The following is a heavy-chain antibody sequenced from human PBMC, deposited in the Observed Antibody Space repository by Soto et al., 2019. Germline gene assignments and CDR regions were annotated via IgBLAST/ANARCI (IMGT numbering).Heavy chain of an antibody. D-gene: IGHD6-13*01. V-gene: IGHV3-73*01. CDR1: GFTFSGSA. J-gene: IGHJ5*02. Sequence: GGSLRLSCAASGFTFSGSAMHWVRQASGKGLEWVGRIRSKANSYATAYAASVKGRFTISRDDSKNTAYLQMNSLKTEDTAVYYCTRRRYSSMLSRLDPWGQGTLVTVSS. CDR2: IRSKANSYAT. CDR3: TRRRYSSMLSRLDP.